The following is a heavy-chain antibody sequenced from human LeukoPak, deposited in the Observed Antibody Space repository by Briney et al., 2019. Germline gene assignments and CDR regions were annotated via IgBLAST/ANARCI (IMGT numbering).Heavy chain of an antibody. CDR2: ISGSDST. J-gene: IGHJ4*02. Sequence: GGSLRLSCAASGFTFSSYAMSWVRQAPGKGLEWVSAISGSDSTYYADSVKGRFTISRDNSKNTPYLQMNSLRAEDTAVYYCAKDSPYAYYGSGSYWDYWGQGTLVTVSS. CDR1: GFTFSSYA. CDR3: AKDSPYAYYGSGSYWDY. V-gene: IGHV3-23*01. D-gene: IGHD3-10*01.